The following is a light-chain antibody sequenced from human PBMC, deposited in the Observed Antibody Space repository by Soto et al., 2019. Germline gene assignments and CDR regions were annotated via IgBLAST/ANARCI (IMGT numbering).Light chain of an antibody. CDR2: GAS. V-gene: IGKV3-15*01. Sequence: EIVMTQSPATLSVSPGERATLSCRASQSVSSNLAWYQQKPGQAPRLLIYGASTRATGIPARFSGSGSGTDFTLTISSLESEDFAVYYCQQYKDWPHTFGQGTKVDI. CDR3: QQYKDWPHT. CDR1: QSVSSN. J-gene: IGKJ1*01.